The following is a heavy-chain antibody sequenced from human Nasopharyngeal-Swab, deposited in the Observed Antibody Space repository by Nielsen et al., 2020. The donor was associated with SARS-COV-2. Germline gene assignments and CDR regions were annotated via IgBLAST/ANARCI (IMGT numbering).Heavy chain of an antibody. CDR1: GFTLNNYN. J-gene: IGHJ6*02. CDR3: ARDGLDYDFWSAYFMDV. V-gene: IGHV3-21*01. Sequence: GESLKTPCAASGFTLNNYNLNWVRQAPGKGLEWVSSISSSSSYKYYADSVKGRFTISRDNAKNSLYLQMNSLRAEDTAVYYCARDGLDYDFWSAYFMDVWGQGTTVTVS. CDR2: ISSSSSYK. D-gene: IGHD3-3*01.